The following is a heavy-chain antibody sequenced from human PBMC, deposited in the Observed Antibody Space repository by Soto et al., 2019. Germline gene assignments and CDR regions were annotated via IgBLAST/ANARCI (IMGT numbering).Heavy chain of an antibody. CDR2: IIPIFRTP. D-gene: IGHD1-1*01. CDR1: GDTFDTFA. CDR3: AINKDREQLAGNYHYALDV. J-gene: IGHJ6*02. Sequence: QVQLVQSGAEVVKPGSSVKVSCKASGDTFDTFAISWVRQAPGQGLEWMGGIIPIFRTPDYGQKFQGRVTITADESTSTAYMELSSLRSEDTAVYYCAINKDREQLAGNYHYALDVWCQGTTVTVSS. V-gene: IGHV1-69*12.